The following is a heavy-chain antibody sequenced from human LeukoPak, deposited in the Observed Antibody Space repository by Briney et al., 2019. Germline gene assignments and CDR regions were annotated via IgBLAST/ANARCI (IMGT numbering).Heavy chain of an antibody. V-gene: IGHV4-34*01. CDR2: GSDSGGT. J-gene: IGHJ5*02. D-gene: IGHD1-26*01. Sequence: TASETLSLTCAVYGGSLNGHYWSWIRQSPGKGLEWIGEGSDSGGTKFNPSLKSRVTISAGTSKNQFSLKLTSVTAADTAVYHCAKNGQSGFSFDPWGQGTLVTVSS. CDR1: GGSLNGHY. CDR3: AKNGQSGFSFDP.